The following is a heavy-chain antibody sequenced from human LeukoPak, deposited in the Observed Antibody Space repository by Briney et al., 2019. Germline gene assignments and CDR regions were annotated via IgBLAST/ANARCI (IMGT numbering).Heavy chain of an antibody. CDR3: ARDSSAYCSGGSCYSYYYYMDV. CDR2: ISAYNGNT. Sequence: GASVKVSCKASGYTFTSYGISWVRQAPGQGLEWMGWISAYNGNTNYAQKLQGRVTMTTDTSTSTAYMELRSLRSDDTAVYYCARDSSAYCSGGSCYSYYYYMDVWGKGTTVTISS. CDR1: GYTFTSYG. V-gene: IGHV1-18*01. J-gene: IGHJ6*03. D-gene: IGHD2-15*01.